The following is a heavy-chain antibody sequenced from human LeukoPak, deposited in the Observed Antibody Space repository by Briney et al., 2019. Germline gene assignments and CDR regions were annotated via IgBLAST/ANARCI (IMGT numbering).Heavy chain of an antibody. CDR1: GFTLSSYS. D-gene: IGHD4-17*01. J-gene: IGHJ5*02. CDR2: ISSSSSYI. Sequence: PGGSLRLSCAASGFTLSSYSVNWVRQAPGKGLEWVSSISSSSSYIYYADSVKGRFTISRDNAKNSLYLQMNSLRAEDTAVYYCARDHPYGDYTGGWFDPWGQGTLVTVSS. V-gene: IGHV3-21*01. CDR3: ARDHPYGDYTGGWFDP.